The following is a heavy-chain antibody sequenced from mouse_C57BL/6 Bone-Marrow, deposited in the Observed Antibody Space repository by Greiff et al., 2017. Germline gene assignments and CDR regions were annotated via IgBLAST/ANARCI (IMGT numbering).Heavy chain of an antibody. Sequence: VQLQQSGPELVKSVASVKISCLASGYSFTGYYLHWVKQSHGNIRAWIGYIYTYNGVPSYNQKFKGKATLTVDKSSSTAYMELRSLTSEDSAVYYCASGGLRDDRGQGTTLTVPS. V-gene: IGHV1-31*01. CDR3: ASGGLRDD. J-gene: IGHJ2*01. CDR2: IYTYNGVP. CDR1: GYSFTGYY. D-gene: IGHD2-4*01.